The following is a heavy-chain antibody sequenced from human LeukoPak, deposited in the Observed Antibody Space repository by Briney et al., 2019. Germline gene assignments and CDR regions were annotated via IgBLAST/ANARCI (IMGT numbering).Heavy chain of an antibody. Sequence: GRSLRLSCAASGFTFSSYSMNWVRQAPGKGLEWVSSISSSSSYIYYADSVKGRFTISRDNAKNSLYLQMNSLRAEDTAVYYCARDPATTVYSYYYYGMDVWGQGTTVTVSS. CDR3: ARDPATTVYSYYYYGMDV. CDR2: ISSSSSYI. D-gene: IGHD4-11*01. V-gene: IGHV3-21*01. J-gene: IGHJ6*02. CDR1: GFTFSSYS.